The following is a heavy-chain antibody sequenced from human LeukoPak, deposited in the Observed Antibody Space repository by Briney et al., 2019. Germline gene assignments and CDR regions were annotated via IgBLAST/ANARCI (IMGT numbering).Heavy chain of an antibody. V-gene: IGHV3-7*01. D-gene: IGHD3-10*01. J-gene: IGHJ3*02. Sequence: GGSLRVSPAASGFTFSGYWMSWVCPAPREGLGWVANLKQDGRDEYYASSVKCRFTISRANSKNTVYLQMNSLRTEDTSVYYCARGIQPPKYYGSGSDTFDIWGQGTMVTVSS. CDR3: ARGIQPPKYYGSGSDTFDI. CDR1: GFTFSGYW. CDR2: LKQDGRDE.